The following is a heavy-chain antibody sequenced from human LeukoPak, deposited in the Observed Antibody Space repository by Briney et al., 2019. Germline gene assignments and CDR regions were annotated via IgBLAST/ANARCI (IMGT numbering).Heavy chain of an antibody. Sequence: PSETLSLTCAVYGGSISSYYWSWIRQPPGKGLEWIGEINHSGSTNYNPSLKSRVTISVDTSKNQFSLKLSSVTAADTAVYYCARVGGVYSSGWSPSTPPIYYFDYWGQGTLVTVSS. D-gene: IGHD6-19*01. CDR2: INHSGST. CDR1: GGSISSYY. J-gene: IGHJ4*02. V-gene: IGHV4-34*01. CDR3: ARVGGVYSSGWSPSTPPIYYFDY.